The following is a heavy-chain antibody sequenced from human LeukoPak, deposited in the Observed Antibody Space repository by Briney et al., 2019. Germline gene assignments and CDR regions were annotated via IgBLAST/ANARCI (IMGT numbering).Heavy chain of an antibody. Sequence: PGGSLRLSCAASGFTFSSYGMHWVRQAPGKGLEWVAVISYDGSNKYYADSVKGRFTISRDNAKNSLYLQMNSLRAEDTALYYCARGQGDFWSGYYYYYYMDVWGKGTTVTVSS. CDR3: ARGQGDFWSGYYYYYYMDV. J-gene: IGHJ6*03. V-gene: IGHV3-30*03. CDR1: GFTFSSYG. D-gene: IGHD3-3*01. CDR2: ISYDGSNK.